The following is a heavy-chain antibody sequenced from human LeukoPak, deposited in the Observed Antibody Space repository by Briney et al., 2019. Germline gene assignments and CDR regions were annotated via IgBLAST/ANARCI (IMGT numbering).Heavy chain of an antibody. Sequence: PGGSLRLSCAASGFTFSSYWMHWVRQAPGKGLVWVSRINSDGSSTSYADSVKGRFTISRDNAKNTLYLQMNSLRAEDTAVYYCARASGSYWGNWFDPWGQGTLVTVSS. V-gene: IGHV3-74*01. CDR2: INSDGSST. CDR3: ARASGSYWGNWFDP. CDR1: GFTFSSYW. D-gene: IGHD1-26*01. J-gene: IGHJ5*02.